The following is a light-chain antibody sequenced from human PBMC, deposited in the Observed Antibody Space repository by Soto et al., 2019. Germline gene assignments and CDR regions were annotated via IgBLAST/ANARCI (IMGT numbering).Light chain of an antibody. CDR3: QQYEHLPPT. Sequence: DIQMTQYPSSLSASVGDRVTITCQASQGINNSLIWYQQKPGKAPKLLIYDAYTLQIGVPSRFSGAASGTDFSLIIPRLNPEDVATYDCQQYEHLPPTFGQGTKLEI. CDR1: QGINNS. V-gene: IGKV1-33*01. CDR2: DAY. J-gene: IGKJ2*01.